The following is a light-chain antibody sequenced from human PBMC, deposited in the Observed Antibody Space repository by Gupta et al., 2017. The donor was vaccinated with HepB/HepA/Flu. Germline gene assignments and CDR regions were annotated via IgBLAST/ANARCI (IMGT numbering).Light chain of an antibody. J-gene: IGKJ4*01. CDR3: QQRSNWPPRLT. Sequence: EIVLTQSLATLSLCPGERATLSCRASQRVSSYLAWYQQKPGQAPRLLIYDASTRSTGIPAGFSGSGSGTDFTLTISRLVPADFAVYYCQQRSNWPPRLTFGGETKVELK. CDR1: QRVSSY. CDR2: DAS. V-gene: IGKV3-11*01.